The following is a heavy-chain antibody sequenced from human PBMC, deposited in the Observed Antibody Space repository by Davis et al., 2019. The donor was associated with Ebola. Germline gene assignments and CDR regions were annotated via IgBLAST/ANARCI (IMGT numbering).Heavy chain of an antibody. CDR1: GFTFSSYA. V-gene: IGHV3-64*01. CDR2: ISSNGGST. J-gene: IGHJ4*02. D-gene: IGHD4-17*01. CDR3: ARGSYGDFFDY. Sequence: GGSLRLSCAASGFTFSSYAMHWVRQAPGKGLEYVSAISSNGGSTYYANSVKGRFTISRDNSKNTLYLQMGSLRAEDMAVYYCARGSYGDFFDYWGQGTLVTVSS.